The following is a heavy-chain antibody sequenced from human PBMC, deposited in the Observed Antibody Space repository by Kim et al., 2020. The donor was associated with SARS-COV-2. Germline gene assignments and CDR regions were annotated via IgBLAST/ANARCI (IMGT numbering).Heavy chain of an antibody. J-gene: IGHJ6*02. Sequence: GGSLRLSCAASEFTLSPYSMNWVRQAPGKGLEWVSSIDTSSNYIYYGDSVKGRFTISRDNAKNSLYLQMNSLRAEDTAVYYCAKEAGDWAYGMDVWGQGTTVTVSS. D-gene: IGHD2-21*01. CDR1: EFTLSPYS. CDR3: AKEAGDWAYGMDV. CDR2: IDTSSNYI. V-gene: IGHV3-21*01.